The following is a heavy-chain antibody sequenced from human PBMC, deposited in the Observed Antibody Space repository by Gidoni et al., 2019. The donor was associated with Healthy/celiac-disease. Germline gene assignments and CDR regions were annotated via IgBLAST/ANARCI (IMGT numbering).Heavy chain of an antibody. Sequence: VQRLEPGGGVVQPGRCLRHAFAASGFTCSSYAMLWLSKAPGKGLAWVSVIACDGSNKYYAVSVKGRFTLYTDNSKNTLYLQLNSLRAEATAVYYCARAIAGTYYYDSSGYYYGAFDIWGQGTMVTVSS. CDR2: IACDGSNK. CDR3: ARAIAGTYYYDSSGYYYGAFDI. J-gene: IGHJ3*02. D-gene: IGHD3-22*01. V-gene: IGHV3-30*14. CDR1: GFTCSSYA.